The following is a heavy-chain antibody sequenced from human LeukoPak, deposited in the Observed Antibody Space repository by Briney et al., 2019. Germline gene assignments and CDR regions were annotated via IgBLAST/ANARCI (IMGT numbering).Heavy chain of an antibody. V-gene: IGHV3-30*04. CDR1: GFTFSRYA. J-gene: IGHJ4*02. Sequence: PGGSLRLSCAASGFTFSRYAMHWVRQAPGKGLEWVAVISYDGSNKYYADSVKGRFTVSRDNSKNMLYLQMSSLRAEDTAVYYCAYYHVNEEPPTFWGQGTLVTVSS. D-gene: IGHD1-1*01. CDR2: ISYDGSNK. CDR3: AYYHVNEEPPTF.